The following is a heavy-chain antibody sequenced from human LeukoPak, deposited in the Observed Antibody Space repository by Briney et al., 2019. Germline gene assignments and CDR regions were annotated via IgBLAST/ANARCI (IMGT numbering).Heavy chain of an antibody. J-gene: IGHJ4*02. D-gene: IGHD3-22*01. Sequence: GGSLRLSCTASGFNFSSYSMNWVRQAPGKGLEWVSSISSSSSYIYHADSLKGRFTISRDDAKNSLYLQMSSLRAEDAAVYYCARDLWLFDYWGQGTLVTVSS. CDR2: ISSSSSYI. CDR3: ARDLWLFDY. V-gene: IGHV3-21*01. CDR1: GFNFSSYS.